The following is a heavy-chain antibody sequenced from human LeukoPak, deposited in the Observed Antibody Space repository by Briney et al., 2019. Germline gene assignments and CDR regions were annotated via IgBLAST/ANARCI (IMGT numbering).Heavy chain of an antibody. CDR1: GFTFSSYA. Sequence: GSLRLSCAASGFTFSSYAMHWVRQAPGKGLEWVAVISYDGSNKYYADSVKGRFTISRDNSKNTLYLQMNSLRAEDTAVYYCAREQYYYDSSGYSGYWGQGTLVTVSS. CDR3: AREQYYYDSSGYSGY. J-gene: IGHJ4*02. CDR2: ISYDGSNK. V-gene: IGHV3-30*04. D-gene: IGHD3-22*01.